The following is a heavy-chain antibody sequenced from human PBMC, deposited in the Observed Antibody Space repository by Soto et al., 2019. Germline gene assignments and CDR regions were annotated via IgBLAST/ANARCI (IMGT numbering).Heavy chain of an antibody. CDR1: GFTCSSYA. Sequence: PGGSLRLSCSASGFTCSSYAMSWVRQAPGKGLEWVSAVSGRGGSTYYADSVKGRFTISRHNSKNTLYLQMNSLRADATAVYYWAKDSSSTTYYSQSALKVWGEGTAVTVSS. CDR3: AKDSSSTTYYSQSALKV. V-gene: IGHV3-23*01. J-gene: IGHJ6*04. CDR2: VSGRGGST. D-gene: IGHD6-13*01.